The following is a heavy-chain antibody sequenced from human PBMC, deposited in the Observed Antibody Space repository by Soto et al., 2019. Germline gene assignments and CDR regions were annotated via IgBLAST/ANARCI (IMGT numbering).Heavy chain of an antibody. CDR2: ISVFNGYA. V-gene: IGHV1-18*01. Sequence: QVQLVQSGPELKKPGASVKVSCKTFGYSFHNYGISWVRQAPGQGLEWMGWISVFNGYAHYAQKFQGRVIMTADTFTNTAYMELRGLRSDDTAMYYCSKNGTTWFASWGQGSPVTVSS. J-gene: IGHJ5*01. CDR3: SKNGTTWFAS. CDR1: GYSFHNYG. D-gene: IGHD1-1*01.